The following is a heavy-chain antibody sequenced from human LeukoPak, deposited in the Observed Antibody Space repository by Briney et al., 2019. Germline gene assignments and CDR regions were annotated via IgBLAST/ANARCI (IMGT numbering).Heavy chain of an antibody. CDR3: AREGGYSYGSTPGTFDY. D-gene: IGHD5-18*01. J-gene: IGHJ4*02. V-gene: IGHV3-33*01. Sequence: PGRSLRLSCAASGFTFSSYGMHWVRQAPGKGLEWVAVIWYDGSNKYYADSVKGRFTISRDNSKNTLYLQMNGLRAEDTAVYYCAREGGYSYGSTPGTFDYWGQGTLVTVSS. CDR1: GFTFSSYG. CDR2: IWYDGSNK.